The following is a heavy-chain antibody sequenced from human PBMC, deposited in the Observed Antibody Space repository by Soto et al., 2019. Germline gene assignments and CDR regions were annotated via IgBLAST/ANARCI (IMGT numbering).Heavy chain of an antibody. CDR1: GGSFSGYY. D-gene: IGHD7-27*01. CDR3: ARGPNWGSSDY. V-gene: IGHV4-34*01. Sequence: SETLSLTCAVYGGSFSGYYWSWIRQPPGKGLEWIGEINHSGSTNYNPSLKSRVTISVDTSKNQFSLKLSSVTAADTAVYYCARGPNWGSSDYWGQGTLVTVSS. J-gene: IGHJ4*02. CDR2: INHSGST.